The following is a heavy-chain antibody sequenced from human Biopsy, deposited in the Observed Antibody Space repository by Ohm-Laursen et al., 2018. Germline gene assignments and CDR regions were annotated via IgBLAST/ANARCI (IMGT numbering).Heavy chain of an antibody. D-gene: IGHD3-10*01. V-gene: IGHV4-59*07. CDR1: GGSISSDY. J-gene: IGHJ6*02. CDR3: ARATNITGWPYYYFYGMDV. CDR2: IYYSGST. Sequence: SDTLSLTCIVSGGSISSDYWSWIRQTPGKGLEWIGYIYYSGSTNYNPSLKSRVTISVDTSKNQFSLRLNSVTAADTAVYYCARATNITGWPYYYFYGMDVWGQGTTVTVSS.